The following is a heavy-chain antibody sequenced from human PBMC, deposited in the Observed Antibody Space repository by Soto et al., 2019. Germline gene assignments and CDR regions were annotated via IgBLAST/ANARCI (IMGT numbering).Heavy chain of an antibody. D-gene: IGHD2-2*01. CDR1: GGSISSGDYY. V-gene: IGHV4-30-4*01. CDR3: ARDIVVVPAASGNGMDV. CDR2: IYYSGST. J-gene: IGHJ6*02. Sequence: SETLSLTCTVSGGSISSGDYYWSWIRQPPGKGLGWIGYIYYSGSTYYNPSLKSRVTISVDTSKNQFSLKLSSVTAADTAVYYCARDIVVVPAASGNGMDVWGQGTTVTVSS.